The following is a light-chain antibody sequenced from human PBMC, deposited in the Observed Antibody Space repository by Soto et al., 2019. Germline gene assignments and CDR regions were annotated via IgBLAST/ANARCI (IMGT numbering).Light chain of an antibody. Sequence: EIVLTQSPGTLSLSPGERATLSCRASQSVSSSYLAWYQQKPGQAPRLLIYGASSRATGIPDRFSGSGSGTDFTLTISRLEPEDVAVYYCQQCCSSPVTFGGGTKVEIK. V-gene: IGKV3-20*01. J-gene: IGKJ4*01. CDR2: GAS. CDR3: QQCCSSPVT. CDR1: QSVSSSY.